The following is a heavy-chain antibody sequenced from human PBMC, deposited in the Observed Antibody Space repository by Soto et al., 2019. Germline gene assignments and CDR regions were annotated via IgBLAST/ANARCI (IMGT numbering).Heavy chain of an antibody. Sequence: QVQLVQSGAEVRKPGSAMRVSCKASGGTFKMYAMNWVRQAPGQGLEWMAGIIPIFDTPRYAQKFQGRVTITVDESTTTAYMELSSLRSEDTATYYCTRSIGSGGVMGGFDYWGQGTLVTVAS. V-gene: IGHV1-69*01. J-gene: IGHJ4*02. CDR1: GGTFKMYA. CDR3: TRSIGSGGVMGGFDY. CDR2: IIPIFDTP. D-gene: IGHD3-16*01.